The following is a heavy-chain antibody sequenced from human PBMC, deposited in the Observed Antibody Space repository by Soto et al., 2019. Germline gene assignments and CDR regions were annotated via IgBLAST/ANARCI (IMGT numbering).Heavy chain of an antibody. V-gene: IGHV3-9*01. CDR2: ISWNSANM. CDR3: AKDISGRGSYYYYYGMDV. CDR1: GFTFDDYA. J-gene: IGHJ6*02. D-gene: IGHD3-16*01. Sequence: EAQLVESGGGLVQPGRSLRLSCAASGFTFDDYAMHWVRQAPGKGLEWVSGISWNSANMNYADSVKARFTISRDNAKNSLSLQMNSLREEDKALYYCAKDISGRGSYYYYYGMDVWGQGTTVTVSS.